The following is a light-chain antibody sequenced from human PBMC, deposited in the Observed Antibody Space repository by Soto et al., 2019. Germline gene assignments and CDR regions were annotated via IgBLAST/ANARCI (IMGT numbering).Light chain of an antibody. V-gene: IGLV2-11*01. CDR2: DVN. J-gene: IGLJ3*02. CDR1: SSDVGGYNY. Sequence: QSALTQPRSVSGSPGQSVTISCTGTSSDVGGYNYVSWYQQHPGKAPKLMIYDVNKRPSGVPDRFSGSKSGNTASLTISGLQDADETDYYCCSYAGGWVFGGGTKLTVL. CDR3: CSYAGGWV.